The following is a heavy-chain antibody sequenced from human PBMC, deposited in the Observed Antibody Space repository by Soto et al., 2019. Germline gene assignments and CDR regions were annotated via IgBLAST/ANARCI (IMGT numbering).Heavy chain of an antibody. J-gene: IGHJ4*02. CDR1: GYSINSGYY. Sequence: SETLSLTCGVSGYSINSGYYWGWIRQIRQPPGKGLEWIGSINRSGNTYYNPSLRSRVTISVDTSKNQLSLKLSSMTAADTAVYYCGGSGDDYGSYIDYWGRGTLVTVSS. V-gene: IGHV4-38-2*01. CDR2: INRSGNT. CDR3: GGSGDDYGSYIDY. D-gene: IGHD4-17*01.